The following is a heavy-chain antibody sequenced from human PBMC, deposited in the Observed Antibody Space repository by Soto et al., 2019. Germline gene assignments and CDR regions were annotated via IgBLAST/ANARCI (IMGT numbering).Heavy chain of an antibody. CDR3: ARQPQLEGYYFYYYGMDV. V-gene: IGHV5-51*01. CDR2: IYPGDSDT. D-gene: IGHD1-1*01. CDR1: GYSFSIQL. Sequence: GESLKISWKGSGYSFSIQLIGWVGPMAGEGLGWMGIIYPGDSDTTYNPSFQGQVTISADKSISTAYLQWSSLKASDTAMYYCARQPQLEGYYFYYYGMDVWGQGTTVTVSS. J-gene: IGHJ6*02.